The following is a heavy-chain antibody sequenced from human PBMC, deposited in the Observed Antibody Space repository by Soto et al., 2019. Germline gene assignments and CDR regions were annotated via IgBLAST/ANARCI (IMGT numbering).Heavy chain of an antibody. CDR2: INAGNGNT. CDR3: ARGRWVSTRVAYYFDY. V-gene: IGHV1-3*01. CDR1: GYTFTDYA. D-gene: IGHD3-3*01. J-gene: IGHJ4*02. Sequence: QGQLVQSGAEVKKPGASVKLSCKASGYTFTDYAIQWVRQAHGQRLEWMGWINAGNGNTKYSQQFQGRVSITRDTSASTAYMELSSLSSDDTAVDYCARGRWVSTRVAYYFDYWGQGTLVSVSS.